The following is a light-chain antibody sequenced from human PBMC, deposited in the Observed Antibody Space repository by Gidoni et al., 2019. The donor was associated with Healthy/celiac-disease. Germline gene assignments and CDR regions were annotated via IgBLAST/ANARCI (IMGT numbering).Light chain of an antibody. J-gene: IGKJ1*01. CDR2: KAS. Sequence: DIQMTQSPSTLSASVGDRVTITCRASQSISSWLAWYQQKPGKAPKLLIYKASSLESGVPSRFSGSGSGIEFNLTISSLQPDDFATYYCQQYNSYWTFGQGTKVEIK. CDR1: QSISSW. V-gene: IGKV1-5*03. CDR3: QQYNSYWT.